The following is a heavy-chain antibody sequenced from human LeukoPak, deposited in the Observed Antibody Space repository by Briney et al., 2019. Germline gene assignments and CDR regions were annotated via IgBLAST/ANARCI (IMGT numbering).Heavy chain of an antibody. Sequence: GGSLRLSCAASGYTFSSYAMRWVRQAPGKGLEWISSISGSGGSTNSADSVKGRFTISRDNSKNTLYLQMNSLRAEDTAVYYCAKEANLAGYFDYWGQGTLVTVSS. CDR1: GYTFSSYA. D-gene: IGHD3-10*01. CDR3: AKEANLAGYFDY. V-gene: IGHV3-23*01. J-gene: IGHJ4*02. CDR2: ISGSGGST.